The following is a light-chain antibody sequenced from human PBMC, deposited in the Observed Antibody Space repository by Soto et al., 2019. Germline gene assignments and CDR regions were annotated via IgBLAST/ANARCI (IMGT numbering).Light chain of an antibody. CDR2: DNN. CDR1: SSNIGNNY. CDR3: GTWDSSLSAVV. V-gene: IGLV1-51*01. Sequence: QSVLTQPPSVSAAPGQKVTISCSGSSSNIGNNYLSWYQQLPGTAPKLLIYDNNKRPSGIPARFSGSKTCTSATLVITGLQHGDEADYYCGTWDSSLSAVVFGGGTQLTVL. J-gene: IGLJ7*01.